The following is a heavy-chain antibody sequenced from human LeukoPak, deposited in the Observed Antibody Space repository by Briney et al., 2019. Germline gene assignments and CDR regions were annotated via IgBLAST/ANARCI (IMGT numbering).Heavy chain of an antibody. CDR3: AKARPLDYYYYYYMDV. V-gene: IGHV3-30*18. Sequence: GRSLRLSCAASGFTFRSYGMHWGRQAPGKGLEGVAVISYDGSNKYYADSVQGRFTISRDNSKNTLYLQMNSLRAEDTAVYYCAKARPLDYYYYYYMDVWGKGTTVTVSS. J-gene: IGHJ6*03. D-gene: IGHD3-16*02. CDR2: ISYDGSNK. CDR1: GFTFRSYG.